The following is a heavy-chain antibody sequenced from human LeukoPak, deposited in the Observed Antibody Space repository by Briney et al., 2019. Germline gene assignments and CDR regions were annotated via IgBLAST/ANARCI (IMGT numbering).Heavy chain of an antibody. CDR2: IYSSTST. Sequence: GGSLRLSCAASGFTVSSTYMAWVRQAPGKGLEWVSIIYSSTSTYYADSVKGRFTLSRDNSKNTLFLQLNSLRAEDTAVYFCASLWFGDRPYYYYGMDVWGQGTTVTVSS. J-gene: IGHJ6*02. D-gene: IGHD3-10*01. CDR3: ASLWFGDRPYYYYGMDV. V-gene: IGHV3-53*01. CDR1: GFTVSSTY.